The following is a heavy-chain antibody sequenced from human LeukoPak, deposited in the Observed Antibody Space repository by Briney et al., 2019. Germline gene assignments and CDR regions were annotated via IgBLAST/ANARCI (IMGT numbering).Heavy chain of an antibody. CDR1: GFTFSSYA. CDR3: ARLPNYTTGWLNWFDP. CDR2: ISASGNST. D-gene: IGHD6-19*01. J-gene: IGHJ5*02. Sequence: QPGGSLRLSCAASGFTFSSYAMSWVRQAPGKGLEWVSGISASGNSTYYADSVKGRFTISRDNSKNTLYLRMNSLRAEDTALYYCARLPNYTTGWLNWFDPWGQGTLVTVSS. V-gene: IGHV3-23*01.